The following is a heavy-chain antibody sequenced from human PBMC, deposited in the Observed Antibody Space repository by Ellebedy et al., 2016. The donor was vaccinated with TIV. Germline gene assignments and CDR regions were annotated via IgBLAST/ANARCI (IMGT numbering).Heavy chain of an antibody. Sequence: PGGSLRLSCAASGFTFSGFSMNWIRQAPGKGLEWVASISSTTTYKYYADSVKGRFTISRDNANDSLYLQMNSLRAADTAVYYCARDPPGPFGSTGFDSWGQGTLVTVSS. CDR2: ISSTTTYK. V-gene: IGHV3-21*01. CDR3: ARDPPGPFGSTGFDS. J-gene: IGHJ4*02. CDR1: GFTFSGFS. D-gene: IGHD3-10*01.